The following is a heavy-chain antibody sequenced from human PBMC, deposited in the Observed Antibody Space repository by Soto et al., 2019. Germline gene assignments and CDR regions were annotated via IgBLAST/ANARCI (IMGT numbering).Heavy chain of an antibody. D-gene: IGHD6-6*01. J-gene: IGHJ6*02. CDR1: GFTFSSYA. CDR3: AKDLAARPGCYYYYGMDV. CDR2: ISGSGGST. Sequence: LRLSCAASGFTFSSYAMTWVRQAPGKGLEWVSAISGSGGSTYYADSVKGQFTISRDNSKNTLYLQMNSLRAEDTAVYYCAKDLAARPGCYYYYGMDVWGQGTTVTVSS. V-gene: IGHV3-23*01.